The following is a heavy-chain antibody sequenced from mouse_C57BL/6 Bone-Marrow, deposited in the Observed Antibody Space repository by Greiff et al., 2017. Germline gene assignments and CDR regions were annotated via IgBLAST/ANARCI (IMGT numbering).Heavy chain of an antibody. CDR1: GYTFTSYW. D-gene: IGHD2-5*01. J-gene: IGHJ1*03. Sequence: QVQLQQSGAELVKPGASVKMSCKASGYTFTSYWITWVKQRPGQGLEWIGDLYPGSGSTNYNEKFKSKATLTVDTSSSTAYMQLSSLTSEDSAVDYCARPYYINYWYFDVWGTGTTVTVSS. CDR2: LYPGSGST. CDR3: ARPYYINYWYFDV. V-gene: IGHV1-55*01.